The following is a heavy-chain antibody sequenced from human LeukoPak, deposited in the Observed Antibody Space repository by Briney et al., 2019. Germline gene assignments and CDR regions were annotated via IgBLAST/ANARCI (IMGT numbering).Heavy chain of an antibody. D-gene: IGHD4-11*01. J-gene: IGHJ4*02. Sequence: VKVSCKASGYTFTGYYMHWVRQAPVQGLEWMGWINPNSGDTGSPQNFQGRVTITRNSSINTAYMELSGLTSEDTAVYYCAKSHDYSNYIFEFWGQGTLVTVSS. CDR1: GYTFTGYY. CDR3: AKSHDYSNYIFEF. CDR2: INPNSGDT. V-gene: IGHV1-8*03.